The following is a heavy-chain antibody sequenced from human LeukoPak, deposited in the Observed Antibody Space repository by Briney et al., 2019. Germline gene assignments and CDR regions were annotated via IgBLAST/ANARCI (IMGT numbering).Heavy chain of an antibody. D-gene: IGHD2-2*01. Sequence: AGGSLRLSCAASGFTFSTYAIHWVRQAPGKGLEWVAVISFDGVNTFYADSVKGRFTISGDNSNNTVYLQMNNLRPEDTAVFYCARGQGYESYYYMDVWGKGTTVSVSS. CDR3: ARGQGYESYYYMDV. CDR2: ISFDGVNT. CDR1: GFTFSTYA. V-gene: IGHV3-30*04. J-gene: IGHJ6*03.